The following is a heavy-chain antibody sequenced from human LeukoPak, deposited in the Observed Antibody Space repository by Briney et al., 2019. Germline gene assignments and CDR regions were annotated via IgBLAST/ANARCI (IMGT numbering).Heavy chain of an antibody. V-gene: IGHV1-58*01. CDR1: GFTFTSSA. J-gene: IGHJ6*02. CDR2: IVVGSGNT. D-gene: IGHD2-21*02. Sequence: SVKVSCKASGFTFTSSAVQWVRQARGQRLEWIGWIVVGSGNTNYAQKFQERVTITRDMSTSTAYMELSSLRPEDTAVYYCAADRYCGGDCLPHGMDVWGQGTTVTVSS. CDR3: AADRYCGGDCLPHGMDV.